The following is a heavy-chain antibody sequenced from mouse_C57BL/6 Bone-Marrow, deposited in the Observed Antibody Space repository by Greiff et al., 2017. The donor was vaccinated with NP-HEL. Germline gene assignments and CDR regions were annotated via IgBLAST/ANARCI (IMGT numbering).Heavy chain of an antibody. J-gene: IGHJ4*01. D-gene: IGHD2-4*01. CDR3: ARFIYYDYDGAMDY. Sequence: EVQLQESGPELVKPGASVKISCKASGYSFTDYNMNWVKQSNGKSLEWIGVINPNYGTTSYNQKFKGKATLTVDQSSSTAYMQLNSLTSEDSAVYYCARFIYYDYDGAMDYWGQGTSVTVSS. CDR2: INPNYGTT. V-gene: IGHV1-39*01. CDR1: GYSFTDYN.